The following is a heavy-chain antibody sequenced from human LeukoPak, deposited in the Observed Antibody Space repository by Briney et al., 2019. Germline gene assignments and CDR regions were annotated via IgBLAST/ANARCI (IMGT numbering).Heavy chain of an antibody. CDR3: ARDAGFCSGGSCPRYYFDY. Sequence: GGSLRLSCAASGFTFSSYAMHWVRQAPGKGLEYVLAISSKGGSTYYANSVKGRFTISRDNSKNTLYLQMGSLRAEDMAVYYCARDAGFCSGGSCPRYYFDYWGQGTLVTVSS. J-gene: IGHJ4*02. CDR2: ISSKGGST. D-gene: IGHD2-15*01. CDR1: GFTFSSYA. V-gene: IGHV3-64*01.